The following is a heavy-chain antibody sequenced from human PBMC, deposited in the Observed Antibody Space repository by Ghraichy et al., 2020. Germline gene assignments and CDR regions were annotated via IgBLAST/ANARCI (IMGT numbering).Heavy chain of an antibody. D-gene: IGHD2-2*01. CDR2: ITGGGGT. CDR3: AKGHCTSTSCLIPDS. CDR1: GFTFSSHT. J-gene: IGHJ4*02. V-gene: IGHV3-23*01. Sequence: GGSLRLSCAASGFTFSSHTMSWVRQAPGKGLEWVSAITGGGGTYYTDSVKGRFTISRDNFRNTLYLQMSSLRAEDTAVYYCAKGHCTSTSCLIPDSWGQGTLVTVSS.